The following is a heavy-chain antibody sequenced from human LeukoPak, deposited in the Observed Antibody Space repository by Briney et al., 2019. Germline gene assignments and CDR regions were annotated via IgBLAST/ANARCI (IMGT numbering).Heavy chain of an antibody. V-gene: IGHV4-59*01. CDR2: IYYSGST. Sequence: PSETLSLTCAVYGGSFSGYYWSWIRQPPGKGLEWIGYIYYSGSTNYNPSLKSRVTISVDTSKNQFSLKLSSVTAADTAVYYCARGGEYGAAAGTDYWGQGTLVTVSS. CDR1: GGSFSGYY. J-gene: IGHJ4*02. D-gene: IGHD6-13*01. CDR3: ARGGEYGAAAGTDY.